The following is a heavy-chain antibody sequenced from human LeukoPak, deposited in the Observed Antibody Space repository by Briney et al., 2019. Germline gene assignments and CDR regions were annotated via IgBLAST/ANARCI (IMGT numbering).Heavy chain of an antibody. CDR3: AKVYDSSGYLFDY. J-gene: IGHJ4*02. CDR1: GFTFSSYW. D-gene: IGHD3-22*01. CDR2: IKQDGSEK. V-gene: IGHV3-7*03. Sequence: PGGSLRLSCAASGFTFSSYWMSWVRQAPGKGLEWVANIKQDGSEKYYVDSVKGRFTISRDNAKNSLYLQMNSLRAEDTAVYYCAKVYDSSGYLFDYWGQGTLVTASS.